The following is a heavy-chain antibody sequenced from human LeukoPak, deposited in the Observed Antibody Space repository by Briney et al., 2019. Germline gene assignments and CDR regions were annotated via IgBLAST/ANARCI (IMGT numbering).Heavy chain of an antibody. Sequence: GGSLRLSCAASGFTVSSNYMNWVRQAPGKGLEWVSVITSGGNTYYADSVKGRFTTSRDNSKNTLYVQMNSLRAEDTAIYYCVRSGGYWGQGTLVTVSS. CDR1: GFTVSSNY. V-gene: IGHV3-53*01. J-gene: IGHJ4*02. CDR3: VRSGGY. CDR2: ITSGGNT. D-gene: IGHD1-26*01.